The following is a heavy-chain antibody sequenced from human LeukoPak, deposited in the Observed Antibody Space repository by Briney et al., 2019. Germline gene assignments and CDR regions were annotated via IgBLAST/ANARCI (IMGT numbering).Heavy chain of an antibody. D-gene: IGHD2-2*01. CDR2: IWFDGSNK. CDR1: GFTFSTSG. Sequence: GGSLRLSCAASGFTFSTSGMHWVRQAPGKGLEWVAVIWFDGSNKHYADSVKGRFSISRDNSENTLYLQMNSLRAEDTAVYYCARDPSYCSSTNCYVGSPLYYYYPMDVWGQGTTVTVSS. CDR3: ARDPSYCSSTNCYVGSPLYYYYPMDV. J-gene: IGHJ6*02. V-gene: IGHV3-33*01.